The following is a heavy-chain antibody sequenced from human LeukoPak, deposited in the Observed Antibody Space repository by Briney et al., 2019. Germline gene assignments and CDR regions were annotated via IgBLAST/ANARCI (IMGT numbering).Heavy chain of an antibody. D-gene: IGHD6-13*01. V-gene: IGHV3-7*03. J-gene: IGHJ4*02. CDR1: GFTFSSSW. Sequence: GGSLRLSCAASGFTFSSSWMTWVRQAPGKGLEWVANIKEDGSEKYYVDSVKGRFTISRDNAKNSLYLQMNSLRAEDTAMYYCARDSGWFRFDYWGQGTLVTVSS. CDR2: IKEDGSEK. CDR3: ARDSGWFRFDY.